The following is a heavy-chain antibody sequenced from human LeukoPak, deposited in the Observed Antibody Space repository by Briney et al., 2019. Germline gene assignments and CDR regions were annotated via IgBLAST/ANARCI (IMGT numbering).Heavy chain of an antibody. D-gene: IGHD3-16*01. V-gene: IGHV3-48*03. CDR1: GFTFSSYE. CDR2: ISSSGSTI. J-gene: IGHJ4*02. CDR3: ARWGEVGLGPRLDYFDY. Sequence: QPGGSLRLSCAASGFTFSSYEMNWVRQAPGKGLEWVSYISSSGSTIYYADSVKGRFTISRDNAKNSLYLQMNSLRAEDTAVYYCARWGEVGLGPRLDYFDYWGQGTLVTVSS.